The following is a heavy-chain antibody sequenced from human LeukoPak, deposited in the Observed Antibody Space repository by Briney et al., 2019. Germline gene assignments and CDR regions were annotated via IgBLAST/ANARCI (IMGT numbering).Heavy chain of an antibody. J-gene: IGHJ3*02. V-gene: IGHV4-59*02. Sequence: SETLSLTCTVSGGSVSSYYWSWIRQPPGRGLEWIGYLSHSGSSDSNPSLKSRVTILVDTSKNQFSLKPTSVTAADTAVYYCARARYANAWYAFGIWGQGTMVTVSS. CDR2: LSHSGSS. CDR1: GGSVSSYY. D-gene: IGHD2-2*01. CDR3: ARARYANAWYAFGI.